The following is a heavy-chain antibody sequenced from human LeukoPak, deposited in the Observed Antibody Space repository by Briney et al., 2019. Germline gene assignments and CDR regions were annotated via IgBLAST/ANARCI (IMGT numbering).Heavy chain of an antibody. J-gene: IGHJ6*03. CDR3: ARVPILTGVVTTKHYYYYMDV. CDR1: GGSFSGYY. CDR2: INHSGST. D-gene: IGHD2-21*02. Sequence: SEILSLTCAVYGGSFSGYYWSWIRQPPGKGLEWIGEINHSGSTNYNPSLKSRVTISVDTSKNQFSLKLSSVTAADTAVYYCARVPILTGVVTTKHYYYYMDVWGKGTTVTVSS. V-gene: IGHV4-34*01.